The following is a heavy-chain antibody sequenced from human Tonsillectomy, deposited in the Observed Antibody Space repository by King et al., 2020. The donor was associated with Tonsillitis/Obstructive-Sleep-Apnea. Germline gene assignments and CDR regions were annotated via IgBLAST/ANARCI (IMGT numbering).Heavy chain of an antibody. CDR3: AKDDGSGSYTDF. D-gene: IGHD3-10*01. J-gene: IGHJ4*02. V-gene: IGHV3-23*04. Sequence: VQLVESGGGLVQPGGSLILSCAASGFTFSSYAMTWVRQAPGKGLGWVSTISGTGGTTYYADSGKGRFTGTRDNSKNTLYLQMSSLRAEDTAVYYCAKDDGSGSYTDFWGQGTLVTVSS. CDR1: GFTFSSYA. CDR2: ISGTGGTT.